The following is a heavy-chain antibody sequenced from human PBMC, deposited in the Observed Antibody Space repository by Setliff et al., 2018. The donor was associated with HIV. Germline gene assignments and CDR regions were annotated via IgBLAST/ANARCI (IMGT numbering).Heavy chain of an antibody. D-gene: IGHD1-26*01. Sequence: GGSLRLSCAASGFTFSSYGMHWVRQATGKGLEWVAVIWYDGSNKYYADSVKGRFTISRDNSKNTVYLQINSLRAEDTAVYYCARELVGAPYVYWGQGSLVTVSS. J-gene: IGHJ4*02. V-gene: IGHV3-33*01. CDR2: IWYDGSNK. CDR3: ARELVGAPYVY. CDR1: GFTFSSYG.